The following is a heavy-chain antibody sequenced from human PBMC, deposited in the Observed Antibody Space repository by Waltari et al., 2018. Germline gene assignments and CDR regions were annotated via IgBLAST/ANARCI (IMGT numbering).Heavy chain of an antibody. Sequence: QVQLQESGSGLVKPSETLSLTCTVSGGSISSYYWIWIRQPPGKGLEWIGYIYYSGSTNYNPSLKSRVTISVDTSKNQFSLKLSSVTAADTAVYYCARGGSSSWYGNWFDPWGQGTLVTVSS. J-gene: IGHJ5*02. V-gene: IGHV4-59*01. D-gene: IGHD6-13*01. CDR3: ARGGSSSWYGNWFDP. CDR2: IYYSGST. CDR1: GGSISSYY.